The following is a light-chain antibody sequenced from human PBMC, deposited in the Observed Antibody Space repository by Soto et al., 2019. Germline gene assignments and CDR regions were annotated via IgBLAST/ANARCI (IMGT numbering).Light chain of an antibody. CDR2: GAS. CDR1: QSVSSSY. CDR3: QQYGRSPXT. J-gene: IGKJ1*01. Sequence: EIVLTQSPGTLSLSPGERATLSCRASQSVSSSYLAWYQQKPGQAPRPLIYGASSRAIGIPDRFSGSGSGTDFTLTISRLEPEDFAVYYCQQYGRSPXTFGQGTKVDIK. V-gene: IGKV3-20*01.